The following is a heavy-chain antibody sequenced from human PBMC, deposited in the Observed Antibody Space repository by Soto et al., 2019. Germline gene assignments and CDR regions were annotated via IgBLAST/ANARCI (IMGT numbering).Heavy chain of an antibody. CDR3: ARDYSNYLYFDL. J-gene: IGHJ2*01. CDR2: ISSSGSTI. CDR1: GFTFSSYE. Sequence: GGSLRLSCAASGFTFSSYEMNWVRQAPGKGLEWVSYISSSGSTIYYADSVKGRFTISRDNAKNSLYLQMNSLRAEDTAVYYCARDYSNYLYFDLWGRGTLVTVSS. D-gene: IGHD4-4*01. V-gene: IGHV3-48*03.